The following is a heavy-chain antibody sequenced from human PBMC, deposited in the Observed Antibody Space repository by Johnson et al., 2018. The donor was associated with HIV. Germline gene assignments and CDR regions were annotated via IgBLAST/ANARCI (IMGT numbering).Heavy chain of an antibody. CDR1: GFTFSSFD. CDR3: AGPLVVVISDAFDI. CDR2: IRYDGTNE. V-gene: IGHV3-30*02. D-gene: IGHD3-22*01. J-gene: IGHJ3*02. Sequence: QVQLVESGGGVVQPGGSLRLSCAASGFTFSSFDMHWVRQATGKGLEWVAFIRYDGTNENYADSVKGRFTISRDNSKNTLYLQMQSLRAEDTAVYYSAGPLVVVISDAFDIWGQGTMVTVSS.